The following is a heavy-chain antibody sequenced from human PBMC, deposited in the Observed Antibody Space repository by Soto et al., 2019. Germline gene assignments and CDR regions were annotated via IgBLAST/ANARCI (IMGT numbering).Heavy chain of an antibody. V-gene: IGHV4-59*08. J-gene: IGHJ6*03. CDR2: IYYSGST. D-gene: IGHD2-15*01. CDR3: ARLNVVVVAATGLDYYYYMDV. Sequence: RQPPGKGLEWIGYIYYSGSTNYNPSLKSRVTISVDTSKNQFSLKLSSVTAADTAVYYCARLNVVVVAATGLDYYYYMDVWGKGTTVTVSS.